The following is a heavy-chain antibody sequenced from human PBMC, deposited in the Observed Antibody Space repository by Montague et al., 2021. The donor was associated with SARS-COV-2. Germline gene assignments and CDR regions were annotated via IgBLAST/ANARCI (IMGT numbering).Heavy chain of an antibody. V-gene: IGHV4-39*07. J-gene: IGHJ4*02. D-gene: IGHD2-15*01. CDR1: GGSISSSSYY. Sequence: SETLSLTCTVSGGSISSSSYYWGWIRLPPGKGLEWIGSIYYSGSTYYXPSLKSRVTISVDTSKNQFSLKLSSVTAADTAVYYCARVISRQNNIVVVGLYYFDYWGQGTLVTVSS. CDR2: IYYSGST. CDR3: ARVISRQNNIVVVGLYYFDY.